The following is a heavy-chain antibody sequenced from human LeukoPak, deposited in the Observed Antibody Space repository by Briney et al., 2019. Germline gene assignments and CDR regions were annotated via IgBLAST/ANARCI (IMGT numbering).Heavy chain of an antibody. CDR2: ISGSGGST. CDR3: AKVSGYYYDSSGYYWFDY. CDR1: GFTFSSYA. D-gene: IGHD3-22*01. J-gene: IGHJ4*02. Sequence: PGGSLRLSCAASGFTFSSYAMSWVRQAPEKGLEWVSAISGSGGSTYYADSVKGRFTISRDNSKNTLYLQMNSLRAEDTAVYYCAKVSGYYYDSSGYYWFDYWGQGTLVTVSS. V-gene: IGHV3-23*01.